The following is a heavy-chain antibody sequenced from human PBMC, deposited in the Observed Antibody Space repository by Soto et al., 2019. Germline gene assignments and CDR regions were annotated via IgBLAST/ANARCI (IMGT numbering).Heavy chain of an antibody. D-gene: IGHD3-22*01. J-gene: IGHJ3*02. Sequence: ASVKVSCKASGGTFSSYAISWVRQAPGQGLEWMGGIIPIFGTANYAQKFQGRVTITADESTSTAYMELRSLRSDDTAVYYCARVPRPYYYTGLPAPVDIWGQGTMVTVSS. CDR1: GGTFSSYA. V-gene: IGHV1-69*13. CDR2: IIPIFGTA. CDR3: ARVPRPYYYTGLPAPVDI.